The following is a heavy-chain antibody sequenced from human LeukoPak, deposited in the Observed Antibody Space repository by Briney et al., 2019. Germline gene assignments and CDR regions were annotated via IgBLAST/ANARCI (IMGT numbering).Heavy chain of an antibody. CDR2: IWHDGSTK. CDR1: RFTFTDYG. Sequence: PGGSLILSCAASRFTFTDYGMHSVRQAPGRGLEWVALIWHDGSTKYYADSVKGRFTISGDNSENTLYLEMNSLRAEDTAVYYCARDRIATTGYYGMDVWGEGTTVFVSS. V-gene: IGHV3-33*01. J-gene: IGHJ6*04. CDR3: ARDRIATTGYYGMDV. D-gene: IGHD6-13*01.